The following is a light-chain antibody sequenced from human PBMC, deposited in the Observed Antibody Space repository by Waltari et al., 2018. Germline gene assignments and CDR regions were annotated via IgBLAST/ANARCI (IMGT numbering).Light chain of an antibody. CDR3: QNHERLPAT. V-gene: IGKV3-20*01. CDR1: QSIGRY. J-gene: IGKJ1*01. CDR2: GAS. Sequence: EIVLTQSPGTLSLSPGERATLSCMASQSIGRYLAWYQQKPDQAPRLLIYGASSRATGIPDRFSGSGSGTDFSLTISRLEPEDFAVYYCQNHERLPATFGQGTKVEIK.